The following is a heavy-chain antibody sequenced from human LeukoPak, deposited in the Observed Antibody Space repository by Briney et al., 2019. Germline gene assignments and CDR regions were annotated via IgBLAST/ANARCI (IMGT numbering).Heavy chain of an antibody. J-gene: IGHJ4*02. CDR3: ARVSSPPLGSGSYYDFDY. D-gene: IGHD3-10*01. Sequence: ASVKVSCKASGYTFTSYDINWVRQATGQGLEWMGWMNPNSGNTGYAQRFQGRVTMTRNTSISTAYMELSSLRSEDTAVYYCARVSSPPLGSGSYYDFDYWGQGTLVTVSS. CDR2: MNPNSGNT. V-gene: IGHV1-8*01. CDR1: GYTFTSYD.